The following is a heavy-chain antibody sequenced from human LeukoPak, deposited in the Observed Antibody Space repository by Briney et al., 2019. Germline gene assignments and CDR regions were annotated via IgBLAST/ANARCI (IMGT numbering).Heavy chain of an antibody. Sequence: GGSLRLSCAASGFTFSNYAMSWVRQAPGKGLEWVSALSGSGGSTYYADSVKGRFTISRDNSKNTLYLQTNSLRAEDTAVYYCAKSAGMLEQWLVPLYFDYWGQGTLVTVSS. CDR3: AKSAGMLEQWLVPLYFDY. CDR1: GFTFSNYA. J-gene: IGHJ4*02. CDR2: LSGSGGST. D-gene: IGHD6-19*01. V-gene: IGHV3-23*01.